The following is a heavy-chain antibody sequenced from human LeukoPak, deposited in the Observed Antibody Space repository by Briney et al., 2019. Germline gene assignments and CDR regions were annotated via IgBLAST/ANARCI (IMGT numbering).Heavy chain of an antibody. CDR2: MNPNSGNT. CDR3: ARVMGVGDYYDSSGYYRA. V-gene: IGHV1-8*02. J-gene: IGHJ5*02. Sequence: GASVKVSCKASGYTFIGYYMHWVRQAPGQGLEWMGWMNPNSGNTGYAQKFQGRVTMTRNTSISTAYMELSSLRSEDTAVYYCARVMGVGDYYDSSGYYRAWGQGTLVTVSS. D-gene: IGHD3-22*01. CDR1: GYTFIGYY.